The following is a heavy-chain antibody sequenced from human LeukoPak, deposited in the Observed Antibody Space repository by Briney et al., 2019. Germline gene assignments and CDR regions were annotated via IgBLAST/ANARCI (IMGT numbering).Heavy chain of an antibody. J-gene: IGHJ5*02. Sequence: SETLSLTCTVSGGSISSYHWSWIRQPPGKGLEWIGYIYFSGSTNYNPSLKSRVTISVDTSENQFSLKLSSVTAADTAVYYCARAAAGKWGYNWFDPWGQGTLVTVSS. D-gene: IGHD6-13*01. CDR2: IYFSGST. V-gene: IGHV4-59*08. CDR1: GGSISSYH. CDR3: ARAAAGKWGYNWFDP.